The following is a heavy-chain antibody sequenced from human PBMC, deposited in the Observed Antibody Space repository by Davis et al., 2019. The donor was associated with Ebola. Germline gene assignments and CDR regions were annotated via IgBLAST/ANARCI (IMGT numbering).Heavy chain of an antibody. CDR1: GFTVSSNY. CDR3: ARDRLPDKVVVAATRGWFDP. V-gene: IGHV3-53*05. Sequence: PGGSLRLSCAASGFTVSSNYMSWVRQAPGKGLEWVSVIYSGGSTYYADSVKGRFTISRDNSKNTLYLQMNSLRAEDTAVYYCARDRLPDKVVVAATRGWFDPWGQGTLVTVSS. CDR2: IYSGGST. J-gene: IGHJ5*02. D-gene: IGHD2-15*01.